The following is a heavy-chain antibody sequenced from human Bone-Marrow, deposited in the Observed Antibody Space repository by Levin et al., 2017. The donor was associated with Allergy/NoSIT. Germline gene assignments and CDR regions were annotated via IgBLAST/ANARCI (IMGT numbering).Heavy chain of an antibody. V-gene: IGHV3-48*04. J-gene: IGHJ4*02. CDR2: INSSSGSI. D-gene: IGHD1-1*01. CDR3: ARDRFSPPNDEPPFEY. CDR1: GFTFSSYT. Sequence: GESLKISCAASGFTFSSYTMDWVRQAPGKGLEWISYINSSSGSIYYADSVKGRFTISRDNAKNSLYLQMNSLRVEDTAVYYCARDRFSPPNDEPPFEYWGQGILVTVSS.